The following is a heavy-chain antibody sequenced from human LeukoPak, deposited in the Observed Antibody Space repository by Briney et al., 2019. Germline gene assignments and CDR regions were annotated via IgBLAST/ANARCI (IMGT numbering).Heavy chain of an antibody. CDR3: ASNYYDSSGYSLQAFDI. J-gene: IGHJ3*02. D-gene: IGHD3-22*01. V-gene: IGHV3-23*01. CDR2: INGGGGST. Sequence: GGSLRLSCAASGFTFSNFAMSWVRQAPGKGLEWVSAINGGGGSTYYADSVKGRFTISRDNAKNSLYLQMNSLRAEDTAVYYCASNYYDSSGYSLQAFDIWGQGRMGSVSS. CDR1: GFTFSNFA.